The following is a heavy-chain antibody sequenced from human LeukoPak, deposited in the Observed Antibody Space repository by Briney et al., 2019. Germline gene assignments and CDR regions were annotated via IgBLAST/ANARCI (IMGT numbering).Heavy chain of an antibody. D-gene: IGHD5-18*01. V-gene: IGHV3-20*01. CDR2: INWNGGST. CDR3: ARDGSYGSFDY. Sequence: GGSLRLSCPASGFTFDNYGMNWVRQAPGKGLEWVSGINWNGGSTGYADSVKGRFTISRDNAKNSLYLQMNSLRAEDTALYHCARDGSYGSFDYWGQGTLATVSS. CDR1: GFTFDNYG. J-gene: IGHJ4*02.